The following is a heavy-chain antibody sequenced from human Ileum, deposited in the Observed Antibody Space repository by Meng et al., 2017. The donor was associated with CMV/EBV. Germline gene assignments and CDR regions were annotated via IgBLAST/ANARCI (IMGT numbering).Heavy chain of an antibody. CDR1: TFTSHY. CDR2: INPTGGRA. V-gene: IGHV1-46*01. Sequence: TFTSHYIHWGRQAPGQGLEWMGIINPTGGRASYAQLFQGRVTLTSDTSTSTVYMELSSLRSDDTAVYYCARGDYDTLTNYYGGWLDPWGQGTLVTVSS. CDR3: ARGDYDTLTNYYGGWLDP. D-gene: IGHD3-9*01. J-gene: IGHJ5*02.